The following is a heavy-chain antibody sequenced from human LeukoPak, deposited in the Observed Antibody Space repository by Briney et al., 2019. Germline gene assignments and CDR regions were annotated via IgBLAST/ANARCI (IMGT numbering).Heavy chain of an antibody. J-gene: IGHJ4*02. CDR1: GFTFSSYG. CDR3: ARDRIKSGSYYFDY. Sequence: GGSLRLSCAASGFTFSSYGMNWVRQAPGKGLEWVSYISGRSSTIYYADSVKGRFTISRDNAKNSMYLQMNSLRAEDTAVYYCARDRIKSGSYYFDYWGQGTLVTVSS. CDR2: ISGRSSTI. D-gene: IGHD1-26*01. V-gene: IGHV3-48*01.